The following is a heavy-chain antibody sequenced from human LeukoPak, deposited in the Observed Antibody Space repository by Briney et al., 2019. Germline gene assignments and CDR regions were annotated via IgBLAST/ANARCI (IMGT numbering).Heavy chain of an antibody. CDR3: ARAPSRDGHDNYFDS. Sequence: PGGSLRLSCAASGFTFSGHAMSWVRQAPGKGLEWVSGISTSGGSTYYGNSVKGRFAISRDNSKNMVYLQMNSLRAEDTAVYYCARAPSRDGHDNYFDSWGQGTLVTVSS. CDR2: ISTSGGST. V-gene: IGHV3-23*01. J-gene: IGHJ4*02. CDR1: GFTFSGHA. D-gene: IGHD5-24*01.